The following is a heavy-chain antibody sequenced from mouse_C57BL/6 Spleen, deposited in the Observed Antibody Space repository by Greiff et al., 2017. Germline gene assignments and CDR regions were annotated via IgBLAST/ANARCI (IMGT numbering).Heavy chain of an antibody. J-gene: IGHJ3*01. Sequence: EVKLVESGGGLVKPGGSLKLSCAASGFTFSDYGMHWVRQAPEKGLEWVAYISSGSSTIYYADTVKGRFTISRDNAKNTLFLHMTSLRSEDTAMYYCARPLYGARPFAYWGQGTLVTVSA. CDR1: GFTFSDYG. V-gene: IGHV5-17*01. CDR3: ARPLYGARPFAY. D-gene: IGHD1-2*01. CDR2: ISSGSSTI.